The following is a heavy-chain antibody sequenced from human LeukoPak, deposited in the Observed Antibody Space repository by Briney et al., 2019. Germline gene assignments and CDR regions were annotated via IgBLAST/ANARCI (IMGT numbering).Heavy chain of an antibody. Sequence: GGSLSLSCSASGFTFSSYAMHWVRQAPGKGLEYVSAISSNGGSTYYADSVKGRFTISRGNSKNTLYLQMSSLRAEDTAVYYCVKGCSSTSCYDYYYYGMDVWGQGTTVTVSS. CDR3: VKGCSSTSCYDYYYYGMDV. J-gene: IGHJ6*02. CDR2: ISSNGGST. V-gene: IGHV3-64D*06. CDR1: GFTFSSYA. D-gene: IGHD2-2*01.